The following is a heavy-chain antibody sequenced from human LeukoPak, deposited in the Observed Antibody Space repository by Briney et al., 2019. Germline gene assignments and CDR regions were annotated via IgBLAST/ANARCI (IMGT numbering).Heavy chain of an antibody. J-gene: IGHJ4*02. CDR2: IKRDGSEK. CDR3: ARGRAAATDFDY. CDR1: GFTFKSDW. D-gene: IGHD2-15*01. Sequence: PGGSLRLSCAASGFTFKSDWLNWVRQGPGKGLEWVANIKRDGSEKYYVDSVKGRFTISRDNAKNSLYLQMNSLRAEDTAVYYCARGRAAATDFDYWGQGTLVTVSS. V-gene: IGHV3-7*01.